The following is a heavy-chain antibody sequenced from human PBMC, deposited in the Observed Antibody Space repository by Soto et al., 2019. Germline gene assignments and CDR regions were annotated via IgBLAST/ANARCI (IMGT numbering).Heavy chain of an antibody. D-gene: IGHD2-15*01. CDR1: GGSISSGDYY. CDR2: IYYSGST. Sequence: PSETLSLTCTVSGGSISSGDYYWSWIRQPPGKGLEWIGYIYYSGSTYYNPSLKSRVTISVDTSKNQFSLKLSSVTAADTAVYYCARDHCSGGSCYSDYWGQGTLVTVSS. CDR3: ARDHCSGGSCYSDY. J-gene: IGHJ4*02. V-gene: IGHV4-30-4*01.